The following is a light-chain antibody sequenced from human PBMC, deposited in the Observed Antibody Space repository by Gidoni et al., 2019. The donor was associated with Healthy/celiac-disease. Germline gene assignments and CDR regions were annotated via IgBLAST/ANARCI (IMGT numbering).Light chain of an antibody. J-gene: IGLJ2*01. CDR2: QDS. Sequence: SYELTQPPSASVSPGQTASITCSGDKLGDKYACWYQQKPGQSPLLVIYQDSKRTSGIPERFSGSNSGNTATLAISGTQAMDEADYCCQAWDSSTVVFGGGTKLTVL. CDR3: QAWDSSTVV. V-gene: IGLV3-1*01. CDR1: KLGDKY.